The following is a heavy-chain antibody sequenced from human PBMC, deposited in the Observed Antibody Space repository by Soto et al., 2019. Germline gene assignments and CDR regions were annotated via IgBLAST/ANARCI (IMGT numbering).Heavy chain of an antibody. CDR2: VYYSGNT. J-gene: IGHJ4*02. V-gene: IGHV4-39*01. Sequence: PSETLSLTCTVSGGSIGSDSYYWGWIRQPPEKGLEWIGSVYYSGNTHSNPSLMSRVSMSLDKSKNHFYLNLTSVTAADTAMYYCARHRGRWLQFPFDFGGQGTPVTVSS. D-gene: IGHD5-12*01. CDR3: ARHRGRWLQFPFDF. CDR1: GGSIGSDSYY.